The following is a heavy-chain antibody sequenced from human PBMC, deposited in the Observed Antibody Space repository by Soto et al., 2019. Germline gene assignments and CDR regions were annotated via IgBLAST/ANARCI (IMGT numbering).Heavy chain of an antibody. CDR1: GFTFSSYA. J-gene: IGHJ5*02. CDR2: ISGSGGST. Sequence: GGSLRLSCAASGFTFSSYAMSWVRQAPGKGLEWVSAISGSGGSTYYAESVKGRFTISRDNSKNSLYLQMNSLRAEDTAVYYCAKDPGLYYDILEYWFDPWGQGTLVTVSS. V-gene: IGHV3-23*01. CDR3: AKDPGLYYDILEYWFDP. D-gene: IGHD3-9*01.